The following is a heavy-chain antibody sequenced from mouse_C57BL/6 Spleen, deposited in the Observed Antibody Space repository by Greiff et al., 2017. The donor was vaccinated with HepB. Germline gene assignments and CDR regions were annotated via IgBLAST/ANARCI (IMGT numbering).Heavy chain of an antibody. CDR3: ARSSNYLWYFDY. Sequence: VQLQQSGPELVKPGASVKISCKASGYAFSSSWMNWVKQRPGKGLEWIGRLYPGDGDTNYNGKFKGKATLTADKSSSTAYMQLSSLTSEDSAVYFCARSSNYLWYFDYWGQGTTLTVSS. J-gene: IGHJ2*01. V-gene: IGHV1-82*01. CDR2: LYPGDGDT. D-gene: IGHD2-5*01. CDR1: GYAFSSSW.